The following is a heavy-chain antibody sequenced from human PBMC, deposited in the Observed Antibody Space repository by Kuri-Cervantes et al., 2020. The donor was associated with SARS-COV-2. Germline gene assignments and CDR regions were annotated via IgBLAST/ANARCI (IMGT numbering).Heavy chain of an antibody. J-gene: IGHJ4*02. V-gene: IGHV3-11*01. Sequence: GGSLRLSRAASGFTFSDYYMSWIRQAPGKGLEWVSYISSSGSTIYYADSVKGRFNISRDTSKNTVYLQMNSLRGDDTAVYYCTRGSIAGRRGIFDFWGQGTVVTVSS. CDR1: GFTFSDYY. CDR2: ISSSGSTI. CDR3: TRGSIAGRRGIFDF. D-gene: IGHD6-6*01.